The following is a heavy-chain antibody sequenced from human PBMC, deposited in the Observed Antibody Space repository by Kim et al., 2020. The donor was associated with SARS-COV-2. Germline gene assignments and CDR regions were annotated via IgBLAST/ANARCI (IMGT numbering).Heavy chain of an antibody. D-gene: IGHD3-9*01. CDR2: IYYSGST. CDR1: GGSISSSSYY. Sequence: SETLSLTCTVSGGSISSSSYYWGWIRQPPGKGLEWIGSIYYSGSTYYNPSLKSRVTISVDTSKNQFSLKLSSVTAADTAVYYCARVSVHLYDILTGGFDPWGQGTLVTVSS. CDR3: ARVSVHLYDILTGGFDP. V-gene: IGHV4-39*07. J-gene: IGHJ5*02.